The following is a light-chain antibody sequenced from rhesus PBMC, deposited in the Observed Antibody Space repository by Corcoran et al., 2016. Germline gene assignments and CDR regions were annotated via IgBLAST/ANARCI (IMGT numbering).Light chain of an antibody. J-gene: IGKJ1*01. V-gene: IGKV1-21*01. CDR3: LPYDSGPPT. Sequence: DIQMTQSPSSLSASVGDRVTITCRASQEIGRWSAWYQQKPGKSPQFLFYKATSLLSGVPSRFSGSGSGTVFTLTITGLRPEDFATYFCLPYDSGPPTFDQGTKVEV. CDR2: KAT. CDR1: QEIGRW.